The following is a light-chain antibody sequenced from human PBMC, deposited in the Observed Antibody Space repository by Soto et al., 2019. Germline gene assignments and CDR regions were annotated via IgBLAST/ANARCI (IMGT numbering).Light chain of an antibody. CDR1: SSDVGGYEY. J-gene: IGLJ1*01. Sequence: QSVLTQPRSLSGSPGQSVTISCTGTSSDVGGYEYVSWYPQHPGKAPKLIIYDVTERPAGVPDRFSGSKSGNTASLTISGLQAEDEADYSCCSFAGSYTYVFGGGTKVTVL. CDR3: CSFAGSYTYV. V-gene: IGLV2-11*01. CDR2: DVT.